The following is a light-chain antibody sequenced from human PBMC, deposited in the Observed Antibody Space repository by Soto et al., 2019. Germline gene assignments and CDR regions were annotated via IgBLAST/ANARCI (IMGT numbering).Light chain of an antibody. CDR1: QSLLHSNGYNY. Sequence: DILMTQSPLSLPVTPGEPASISCRSSQSLLHSNGYNYLDWYLQKPGQSPRLLIYLGSNRASGVPDRFSGSGSGTDFTLKISRVEAEDVGVYYCMQALQTRTFGQGTKVDIK. CDR2: LGS. CDR3: MQALQTRT. V-gene: IGKV2-28*01. J-gene: IGKJ1*01.